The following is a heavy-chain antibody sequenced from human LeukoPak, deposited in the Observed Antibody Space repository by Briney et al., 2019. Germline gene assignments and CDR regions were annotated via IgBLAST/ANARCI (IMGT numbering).Heavy chain of an antibody. D-gene: IGHD1-7*01. V-gene: IGHV3-21*01. CDR1: GFTFSSYS. CDR3: ARVRRYNWNYPFDY. J-gene: IGHJ4*02. Sequence: GALRLSCAASGFTFSSYSINWVRQAPGKGLEWVSSISSSSSYIYYADSVKGRFTISRDNAKNSLYLQMNSLRAEDTAVYYCARVRRYNWNYPFDYWGQGTLVTVSS. CDR2: ISSSSSYI.